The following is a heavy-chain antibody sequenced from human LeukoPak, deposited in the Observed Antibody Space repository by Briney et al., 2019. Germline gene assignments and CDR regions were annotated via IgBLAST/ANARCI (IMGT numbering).Heavy chain of an antibody. V-gene: IGHV3-23*01. CDR1: GFXFSSYA. Sequence: GGSLRLSCAASGFXFSSYAISWVRQAPGKGLEWVSAISGSGGSTYYADSVKGRFTISRDNSKNTLYLQMNSLRAEDTAVYYCAKDLDWGFQGGFDYWGQGTLVTVSS. CDR3: AKDLDWGFQGGFDY. CDR2: ISGSGGST. D-gene: IGHD3-9*01. J-gene: IGHJ4*02.